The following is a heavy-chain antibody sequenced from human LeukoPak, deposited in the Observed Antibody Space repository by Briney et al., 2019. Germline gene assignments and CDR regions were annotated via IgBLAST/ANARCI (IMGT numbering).Heavy chain of an antibody. CDR2: ISAYNGNT. CDR3: ASPCPYMIASWDAFDI. V-gene: IGHV1-18*01. Sequence: GASVKVSCKASGYTFTSYGISWVRQAPGQGLEWMGWISAYNGNTNYAQKLQGRVTMTTDTSTSTAYMELRSLRSDDTAVYYCASPCPYMIASWDAFDIWGQGTMVTVSS. J-gene: IGHJ3*02. CDR1: GYTFTSYG. D-gene: IGHD3-22*01.